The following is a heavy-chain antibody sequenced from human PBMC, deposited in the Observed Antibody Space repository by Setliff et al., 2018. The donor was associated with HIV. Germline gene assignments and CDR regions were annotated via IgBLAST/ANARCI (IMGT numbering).Heavy chain of an antibody. J-gene: IGHJ4*02. CDR1: GFSFRDYY. CDR2: ITSTGTTT. Sequence: GGSLRLSCAAYGFSFRDYYMTWVRQAPGRGLEWVSYITSTGTTTLYADSLRGRFTASRDNAESTLYLQMNNLRAEDTAVYYCAIIRETGSPYWGQGTQVTVSS. CDR3: AIIRETGSPY. D-gene: IGHD3-9*01. V-gene: IGHV3-11*04.